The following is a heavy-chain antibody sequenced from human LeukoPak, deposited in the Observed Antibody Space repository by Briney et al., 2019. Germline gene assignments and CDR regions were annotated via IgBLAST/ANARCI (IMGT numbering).Heavy chain of an antibody. Sequence: PGGSLRLSCAASGFTFSNYAMTWVRQAPGKGLEWVSAIGGSGASTYYADSLKGRFTISRDNFKNTLYLQMNSLRAEDTAVYYCAKGALGGITMPYSWFDPWGQGTLVTVSS. CDR2: IGGSGAST. V-gene: IGHV3-23*01. CDR1: GFTFSNYA. D-gene: IGHD3-10*01. CDR3: AKGALGGITMPYSWFDP. J-gene: IGHJ5*02.